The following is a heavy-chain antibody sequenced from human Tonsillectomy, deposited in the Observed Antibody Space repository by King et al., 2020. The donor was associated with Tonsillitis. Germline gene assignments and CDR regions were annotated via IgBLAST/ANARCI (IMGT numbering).Heavy chain of an antibody. CDR1: GYTFTSYD. J-gene: IGHJ4*02. CDR3: AGDRPRITSFGVVPHRYYFDY. V-gene: IGHV1-8*01. Sequence: QVQLVQSGAEVKKPGASVKVSCKASGYTFTSYDINWVRQATGQGLEWMGWMNPNSGNTGNAQKFQGRVTMTRNTSISKAYMELSSLRTEGTGVYYCAGDRPRITSFGVVPHRYYFDYWGQGTLVTVSS. D-gene: IGHD3-3*01. CDR2: MNPNSGNT.